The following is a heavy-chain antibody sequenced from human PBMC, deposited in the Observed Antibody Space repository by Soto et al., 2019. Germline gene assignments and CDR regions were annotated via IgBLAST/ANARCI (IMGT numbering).Heavy chain of an antibody. D-gene: IGHD2-8*01. CDR1: GGSISSYY. J-gene: IGHJ6*02. CDR3: ARVTVFSRAMDYGMDV. Sequence: SETLSLTCTVSGGSISSYYWSWIRQPPGKGLEWIGYIYYSGSTNYNPSLKSRVTISVDTSKNQFSLKLSSVTAADTAVYYCARVTVFSRAMDYGMDVWGQGTTVTV. V-gene: IGHV4-59*01. CDR2: IYYSGST.